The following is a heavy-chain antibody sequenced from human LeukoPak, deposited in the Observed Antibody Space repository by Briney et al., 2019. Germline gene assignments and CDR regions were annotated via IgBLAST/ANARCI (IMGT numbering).Heavy chain of an antibody. CDR3: AGGYGFDY. CDR1: GFTFSNYW. Sequence: PGGSLRLSCAASGFTFSNYWMSWVRQAPGKGLEWVASIKQDGSEKYYVDSVKGRFTISRDNAKNSLYLQMNSLRAEDTAVYSCAGGYGFDYWGQGTLVTVSS. D-gene: IGHD1-1*01. J-gene: IGHJ4*02. V-gene: IGHV3-7*04. CDR2: IKQDGSEK.